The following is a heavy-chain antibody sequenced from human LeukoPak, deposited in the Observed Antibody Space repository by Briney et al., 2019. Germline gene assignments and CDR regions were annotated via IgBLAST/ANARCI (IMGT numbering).Heavy chain of an antibody. J-gene: IGHJ1*01. CDR2: INPNSGGT. CDR3: ARLTRLGYGDYVEYFQH. CDR1: GYTFTGYY. D-gene: IGHD4-17*01. V-gene: IGHV1-2*02. Sequence: ASVKVSCKASGYTFTGYYMHWVRQAPGQGLEWMGWINPNSGGTNYAQKFQGRVTRTRDTSISTAYMELSRLRSDDTAVYYCARLTRLGYGDYVEYFQHWGQGTLVTVSS.